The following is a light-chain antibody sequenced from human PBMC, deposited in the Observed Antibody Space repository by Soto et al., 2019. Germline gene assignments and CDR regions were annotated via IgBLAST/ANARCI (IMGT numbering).Light chain of an antibody. Sequence: QSALTQPASVSGSPGQSITISCTGTSSDVGGYNHVSWYQQHPVKAPKLIIYDVSYRPSGVSNRFSASKSDNTASLTISGLQAEDEADYYCSSYASGSTLVVFGGGTKVTVL. CDR2: DVS. V-gene: IGLV2-14*03. CDR3: SSYASGSTLVV. J-gene: IGLJ2*01. CDR1: SSDVGGYNH.